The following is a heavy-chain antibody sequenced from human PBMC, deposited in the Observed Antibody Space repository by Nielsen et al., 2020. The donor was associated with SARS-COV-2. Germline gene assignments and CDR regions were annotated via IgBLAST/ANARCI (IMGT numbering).Heavy chain of an antibody. Sequence: ASVKVSCKTSGYTFSSYGISWVRQAPGQGLEWMGWISVYNGNTDYAQKFQGRVTMTEDTSTDTAYMELSSLRSEDTAVYYCATGAAAGTQNWFDPWGQGTLVTVSS. J-gene: IGHJ5*02. CDR2: ISVYNGNT. D-gene: IGHD6-13*01. CDR1: GYTFSSYG. V-gene: IGHV1-18*01. CDR3: ATGAAAGTQNWFDP.